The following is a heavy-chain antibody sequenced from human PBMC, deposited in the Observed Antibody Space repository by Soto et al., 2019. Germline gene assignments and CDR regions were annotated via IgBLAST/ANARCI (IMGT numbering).Heavy chain of an antibody. D-gene: IGHD2-8*02. J-gene: IGHJ4*02. Sequence: QVQLQQWGAGLLKPSETLSLTCAVYGGSFSGYYWTWIRQPPGTGLEWIGKINHSGSTNYNPSLRSRVTISVDTSKNQFSLKLTSVTAAATAVYYCARDKITGLFDYWGQGTLVTVSS. CDR3: ARDKITGLFDY. CDR1: GGSFSGYY. CDR2: INHSGST. V-gene: IGHV4-34*01.